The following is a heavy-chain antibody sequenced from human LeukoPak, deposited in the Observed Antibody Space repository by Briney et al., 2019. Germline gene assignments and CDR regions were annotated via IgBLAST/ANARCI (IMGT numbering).Heavy chain of an antibody. V-gene: IGHV4-39*01. D-gene: IGHD6-19*01. Sequence: SETLSLTCTVSGVSISSSNSYWGWIRQPPGKGLEWIGSIYYTGTTYSNPSLKSRVTISVDTSKNQFSLRLSSVTAADTAVYYCARHVSVAVTNFFDYWGQGTLVTVSS. CDR2: IYYTGTT. CDR3: ARHVSVAVTNFFDY. CDR1: GVSISSSNSY. J-gene: IGHJ4*02.